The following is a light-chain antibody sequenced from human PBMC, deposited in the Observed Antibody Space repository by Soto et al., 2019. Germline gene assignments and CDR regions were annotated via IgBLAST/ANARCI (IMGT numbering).Light chain of an antibody. CDR2: LGS. V-gene: IGKV2-28*01. CDR1: QSLLHSNGYNY. J-gene: IGKJ2*02. Sequence: DIVMTQSPLSLPVTPGEPASISCRSSQSLLHSNGYNYLDWYLQKPGQSPQLLNYLGSNRASGVPDRFSGSGSGTDFTLKISRVEAEDVGVYYCMQALQTPPCTFGQGTKLEIK. CDR3: MQALQTPPCT.